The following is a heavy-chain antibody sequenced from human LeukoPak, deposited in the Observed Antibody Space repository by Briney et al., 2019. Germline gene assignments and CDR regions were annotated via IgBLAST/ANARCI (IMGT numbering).Heavy chain of an antibody. CDR3: AKEMSNYGSGSYFMYYYYGLDV. J-gene: IGHJ6*02. CDR2: ISGTGATT. CDR1: GFSISDYA. V-gene: IGHV3-23*01. Sequence: GGSLRLSCAASGFSISDYAMIWVRQAPGKGLEWVSIISGTGATTYYADPVKCGFTISRDNSKNTVYLQMNSLRAEDTAIYYCAKEMSNYGSGSYFMYYYYGLDVWGQGTTVTVSS. D-gene: IGHD3-10*01.